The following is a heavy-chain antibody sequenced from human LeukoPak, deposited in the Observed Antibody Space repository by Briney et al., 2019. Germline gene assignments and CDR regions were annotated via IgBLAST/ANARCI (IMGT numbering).Heavy chain of an antibody. D-gene: IGHD3-22*01. J-gene: IGHJ5*02. CDR3: ARDYYDSSGYSRFDP. Sequence: EASVKVSCKASGYTFTGYYMHWVRQPPGQGLEWMGWINPNSGGTDYAQKFQGRVTMTRDTSISTAYMEVSRLRSDDTAVYYCARDYYDSSGYSRFDPWGQGTLVTVSS. CDR1: GYTFTGYY. V-gene: IGHV1-2*02. CDR2: INPNSGGT.